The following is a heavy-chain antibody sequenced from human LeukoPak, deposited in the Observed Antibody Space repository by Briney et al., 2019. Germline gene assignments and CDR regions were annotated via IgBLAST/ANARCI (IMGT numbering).Heavy chain of an antibody. CDR2: IISSSSTI. V-gene: IGHV3-48*04. CDR3: ARDRVGGRYYYGMDV. J-gene: IGHJ6*02. CDR1: GFTFSSYA. Sequence: GGSLRLSCAASGFTFSSYAMHWVRQAPGKGLEWISYIISSSSTIYYADSVKGRFTISRDNAKNSLYLQMDSLRADDTAVYYCARDRVGGRYYYGMDVWGLGTTVTVSS. D-gene: IGHD3-16*01.